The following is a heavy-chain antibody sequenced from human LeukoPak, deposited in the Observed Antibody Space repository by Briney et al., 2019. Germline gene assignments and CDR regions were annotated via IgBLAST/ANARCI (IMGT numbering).Heavy chain of an antibody. CDR1: GYTFISYY. CDR2: INPSGGST. D-gene: IGHD2-15*01. J-gene: IGHJ4*02. V-gene: IGHV1-46*01. CDR3: ARENCSGGSCYGMTTVIVFDY. Sequence: ASVKVSCKASGYTFISYYMHWVRQAPGQGLEWMGIINPSGGSTSYAQKFQGRVTMTRDTSTSTVYMELSSLRSEDTAVYYCARENCSGGSCYGMTTVIVFDYWGQGTLVTVSS.